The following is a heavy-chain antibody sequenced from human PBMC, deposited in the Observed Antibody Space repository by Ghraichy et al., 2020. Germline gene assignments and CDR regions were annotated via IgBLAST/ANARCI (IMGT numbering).Heavy chain of an antibody. CDR3: TTRQYYDFWSGYWRGGDWDYFDY. J-gene: IGHJ4*02. CDR2: IRSKAYGGTT. V-gene: IGHV3-49*04. D-gene: IGHD3-3*01. Sequence: GGSLRLSCTASGFTFGDYAMSWVRQAPGKGLEWVGFIRSKAYGGTTEYAASVKGRFTISRDDSKSIAYLQMNSLKTEDTAVYYCTTRQYYDFWSGYWRGGDWDYFDYWGQGTLVTVSS. CDR1: GFTFGDYA.